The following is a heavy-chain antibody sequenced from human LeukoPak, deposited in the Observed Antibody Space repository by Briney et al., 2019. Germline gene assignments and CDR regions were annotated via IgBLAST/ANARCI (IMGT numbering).Heavy chain of an antibody. V-gene: IGHV1-2*02. Sequence: ASVEVSCKASGYTFTGYYMHWVRQAPGQGLEWMGWINPNSGDTNYAQKFQGRVTMTRDTSISTAYMELSRLRYDDTAVYYCARPLWYQLLQGYYGMDVWGQGTTVTVSS. CDR2: INPNSGDT. CDR1: GYTFTGYY. J-gene: IGHJ6*02. D-gene: IGHD2-2*01. CDR3: ARPLWYQLLQGYYGMDV.